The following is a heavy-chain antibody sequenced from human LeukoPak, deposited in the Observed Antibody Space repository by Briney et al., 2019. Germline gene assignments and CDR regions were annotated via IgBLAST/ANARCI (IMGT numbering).Heavy chain of an antibody. CDR3: ARDCSGGSCYVDY. J-gene: IGHJ4*02. Sequence: PGGSLRLSCAASGFTFSSYSMNWVRQAPGKGLEWVSSISSSSSYIYYADSVKGRFTISRDNAKNSLYLQVNSLRAEDTAVYYCARDCSGGSCYVDYWGQGTLVTVSS. D-gene: IGHD2-15*01. CDR2: ISSSSSYI. V-gene: IGHV3-21*01. CDR1: GFTFSSYS.